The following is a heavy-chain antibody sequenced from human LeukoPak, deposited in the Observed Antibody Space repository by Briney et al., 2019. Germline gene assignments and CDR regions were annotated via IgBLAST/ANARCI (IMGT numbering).Heavy chain of an antibody. CDR1: GFTFSSYA. Sequence: PGGSLRLSCAASGFTFSSYAMSWVRQALGKGLEWVSGISGSGGSAYYADSVKGRFTISRDNSKNTLYLQVNSLRAEDTAVYYCAKVDYYDGSGYYYDAFDIWGQGAMVTVSS. J-gene: IGHJ3*02. CDR3: AKVDYYDGSGYYYDAFDI. V-gene: IGHV3-23*01. CDR2: ISGSGGSA. D-gene: IGHD3-22*01.